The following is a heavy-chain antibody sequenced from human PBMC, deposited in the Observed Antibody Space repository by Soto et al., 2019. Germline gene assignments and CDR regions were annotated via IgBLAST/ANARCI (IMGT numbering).Heavy chain of an antibody. Sequence: QVQLQESGPGLVKPSETLSLTCAVSGDSISSYYCMWIRQPPGKGLESVGYLYYGRSANYNPSLKRRVTLSVDTSTNQCSLTLSSMTAADTAVYYCALRSMAVVPEYWGQGTLVTVSS. J-gene: IGHJ4*02. V-gene: IGHV4-59*13. CDR1: GDSISSYY. CDR2: LYYGRSA. D-gene: IGHD3-22*01. CDR3: ALRSMAVVPEY.